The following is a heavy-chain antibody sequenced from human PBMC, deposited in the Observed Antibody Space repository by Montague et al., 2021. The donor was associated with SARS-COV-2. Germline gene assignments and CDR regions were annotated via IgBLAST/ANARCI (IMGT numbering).Heavy chain of an antibody. D-gene: IGHD2-15*01. J-gene: IGHJ5*02. CDR3: ARLGYCSGGSCIDP. V-gene: IGHV3-48*03. CDR2: ISNSGSTI. CDR1: GFTFSSYE. Sequence: SLRLSCAASGFTFSSYEMNWVRQAPGKGLEWVSYISNSGSTIYYADSVKGRFTISRDNAKNSLYLQMNSLRAEDTAVYYCARLGYCSGGSCIDPWGQGTLVTVSS.